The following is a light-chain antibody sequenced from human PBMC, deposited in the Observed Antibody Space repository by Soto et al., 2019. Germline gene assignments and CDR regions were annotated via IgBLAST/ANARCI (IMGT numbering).Light chain of an antibody. J-gene: IGLJ1*01. V-gene: IGLV1-47*02. CDR2: SNN. Sequence: QAVVTQPPSASGTPGQRVTISCSGRSPNIGSNYVYWYQQLPGTAPKLLIYSNNQRPPGVPDRFSASKSGTSASLAISGLRSEDEADYYCAAWDDSLNYVFGTGTKLTVL. CDR3: AAWDDSLNYV. CDR1: SPNIGSNY.